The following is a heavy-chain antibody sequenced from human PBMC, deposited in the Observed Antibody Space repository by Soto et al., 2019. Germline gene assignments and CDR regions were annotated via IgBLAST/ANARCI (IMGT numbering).Heavy chain of an antibody. J-gene: IGHJ4*02. D-gene: IGHD1-26*01. V-gene: IGHV4-4*02. CDR2: IYHSGST. Sequence: SETLSLTCAVSGGSISSSNWWSWVRQPPGKGLEWIGEIYHSGSTNYNPSLKSRVTISVDKSKNQFSLKLSSVTAADTAVYYCARAGSGSYLVREQFDYWGQGTLVTVSS. CDR3: ARAGSGSYLVREQFDY. CDR1: GGSISSSNW.